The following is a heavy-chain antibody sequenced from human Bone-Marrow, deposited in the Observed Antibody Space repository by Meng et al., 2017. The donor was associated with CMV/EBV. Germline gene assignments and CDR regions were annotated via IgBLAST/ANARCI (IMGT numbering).Heavy chain of an antibody. V-gene: IGHV3-48*04. D-gene: IGHD3-3*01. CDR2: ISSSSSTI. J-gene: IGHJ5*02. Sequence: GGSLRLSCAASGFTFSSYSMNWVRQAPGKGLEWVSYISSSSSTIYYADSVKGRFTISRDNAKNSLYLQMNSLRAEDTAVYYCARYYDFWSGGNWFDPWCQGTLVTVSS. CDR3: ARYYDFWSGGNWFDP. CDR1: GFTFSSYS.